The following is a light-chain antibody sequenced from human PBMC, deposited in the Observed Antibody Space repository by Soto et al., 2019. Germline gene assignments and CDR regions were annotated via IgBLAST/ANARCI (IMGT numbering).Light chain of an antibody. J-gene: IGKJ1*01. CDR2: GAS. CDR3: QQYGSSPRT. Sequence: EIVLTQSPGTLSLSPGERATLSCRASQSVSSSYLAWYQQKPGQAPRLVIYGASSRATGIPDRFSGSGSGTDFTLTISRLEPEEFAVYYCQQYGSSPRTFGQGTKVEIK. V-gene: IGKV3-20*01. CDR1: QSVSSSY.